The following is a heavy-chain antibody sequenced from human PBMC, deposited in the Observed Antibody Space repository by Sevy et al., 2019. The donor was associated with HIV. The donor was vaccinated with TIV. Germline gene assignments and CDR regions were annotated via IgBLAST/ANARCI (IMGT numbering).Heavy chain of an antibody. V-gene: IGHV3-74*01. CDR2: VDNDGSGT. CDR1: GFTFTNYW. Sequence: GGCLRLSCAASGFTFTNYWMHWVRQAPGKGLVWVSRVDNDGSGTNYADSVKGRFTISRDNAKNTVYLQMNSLRAEDTAVYYCTRDMYGIDYWGQGTLVTVSS. D-gene: IGHD2-8*01. J-gene: IGHJ4*02. CDR3: TRDMYGIDY.